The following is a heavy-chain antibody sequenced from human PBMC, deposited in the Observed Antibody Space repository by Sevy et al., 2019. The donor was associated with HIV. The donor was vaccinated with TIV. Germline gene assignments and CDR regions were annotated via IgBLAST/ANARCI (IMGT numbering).Heavy chain of an antibody. D-gene: IGHD6-13*01. CDR2: ISYDGSSK. CDR1: GFTFSSYA. CDR3: ARKTSSTWYSLDY. V-gene: IGHV3-30*01. J-gene: IGHJ4*02. Sequence: FLRLSCAASGFTFSSYAMHWVRQAPGKGLEWVAFISYDGSSKYYADSVKGRFTISRDNSKNTLYLQMNSLRTEDTAVYYSARKTSSTWYSLDYWGQGTLVFVSS.